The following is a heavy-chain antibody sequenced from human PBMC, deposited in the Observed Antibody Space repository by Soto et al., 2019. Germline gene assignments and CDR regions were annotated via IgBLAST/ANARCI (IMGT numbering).Heavy chain of an antibody. CDR3: ARIGVSSGHESPDFDS. CDR2: ISGFNGNT. CDR1: GYTFNFYG. V-gene: IGHV1-18*01. J-gene: IGHJ4*02. Sequence: VASVKVSCKASGYTFNFYGITWVRQAPGQGLEWMGWISGFNGNTNYAADLQGRVTMTTDTSTSTAYMELRGLRSDDTAVYYCARIGVSSGHESPDFDSWGQGTLGTVSS. D-gene: IGHD3-16*01.